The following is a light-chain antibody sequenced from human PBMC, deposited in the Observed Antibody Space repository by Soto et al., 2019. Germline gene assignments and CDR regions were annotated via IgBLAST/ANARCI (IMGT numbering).Light chain of an antibody. Sequence: DIQMTQSPSSVSASVGDRVTITCRASQSISSWLAWYQQKPGTVPKLLIYAASSLQSGVPSRFIGSGSETEFSLTIASLKTEDFGTYYCQQGDSFPITFGQGTRLEIK. CDR1: QSISSW. CDR3: QQGDSFPIT. J-gene: IGKJ5*01. V-gene: IGKV1-12*01. CDR2: AAS.